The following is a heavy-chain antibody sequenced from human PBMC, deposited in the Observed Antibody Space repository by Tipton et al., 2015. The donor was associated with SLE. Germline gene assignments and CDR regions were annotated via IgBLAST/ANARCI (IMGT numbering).Heavy chain of an antibody. Sequence: SLRLSCAASGFTFSNAWMSWVRQAPGKGLEWVGRIKSKTDGGTTDYAAPVKGRFTISRDDSKNTLYLQMNSLKTEDTAVYYCTADYYDSSGVALRLDPWGQGTLVTVSS. J-gene: IGHJ5*02. D-gene: IGHD3-22*01. CDR3: TADYYDSSGVALRLDP. CDR2: IKSKTDGGTT. V-gene: IGHV3-15*01. CDR1: GFTFSNAW.